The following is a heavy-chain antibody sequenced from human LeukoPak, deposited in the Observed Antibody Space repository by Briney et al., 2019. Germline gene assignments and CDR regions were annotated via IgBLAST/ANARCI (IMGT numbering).Heavy chain of an antibody. D-gene: IGHD2-2*01. Sequence: GGSLRLSCAASEFTFSSYAMSWVRQAPAKGLEWVSAISDSGGSTYYADSVKGRFTNSRDNSKNTVYLQMNSLRAEDTAVYYCAKDRRACSSSSCYYRFDYWGQGTLVTVSS. CDR2: ISDSGGST. V-gene: IGHV3-23*01. CDR3: AKDRRACSSSSCYYRFDY. J-gene: IGHJ4*02. CDR1: EFTFSSYA.